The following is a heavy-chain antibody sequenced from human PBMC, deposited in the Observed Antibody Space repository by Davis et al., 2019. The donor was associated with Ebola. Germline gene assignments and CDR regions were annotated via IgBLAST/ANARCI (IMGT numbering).Heavy chain of an antibody. CDR3: AKGPETGRFEY. J-gene: IGHJ4*02. CDR2: IKQDGSEK. D-gene: IGHD1-1*01. CDR1: GFTFSSYG. Sequence: GESLKISCAASGFTFSSYGMHWVRQAPGKGLEWVANIKQDGSEKYYVDSVKGRFTISRDNAKNSLYLQMNSLRAEDTAVYYCAKGPETGRFEYWGQGTLVTVSA. V-gene: IGHV3-7*03.